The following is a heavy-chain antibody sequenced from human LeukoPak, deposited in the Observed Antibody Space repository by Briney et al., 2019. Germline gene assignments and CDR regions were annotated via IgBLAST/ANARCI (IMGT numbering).Heavy chain of an antibody. D-gene: IGHD6-19*01. CDR3: AKTTAGYSSGRYPGWPVDY. Sequence: GGSLRLSCAASGFTFSSYAIYWVRQAPGKGLEWVSGISGVGGDTYFAESLKGRVTISRDNSKNTVFLQMDSMRAEHTAVYYCAKTTAGYSSGRYPGWPVDYWGQGTLVTVSS. V-gene: IGHV3-23*01. CDR1: GFTFSSYA. CDR2: ISGVGGDT. J-gene: IGHJ4*02.